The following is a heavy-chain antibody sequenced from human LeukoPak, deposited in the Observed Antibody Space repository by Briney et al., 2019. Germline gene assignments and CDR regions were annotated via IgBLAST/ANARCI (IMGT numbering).Heavy chain of an antibody. Sequence: GGSLRLSCAASGFTFSSYSMNWVRQAPGKGLEWVSSISSSSSYIYYADSVKGRFTISRDNAKNSLYLQMNSLRAEDTAVYYCARAVYYYDSSGIFDYWGQGTLVTVSS. J-gene: IGHJ4*02. V-gene: IGHV3-21*01. CDR3: ARAVYYYDSSGIFDY. D-gene: IGHD3-22*01. CDR1: GFTFSSYS. CDR2: ISSSSSYI.